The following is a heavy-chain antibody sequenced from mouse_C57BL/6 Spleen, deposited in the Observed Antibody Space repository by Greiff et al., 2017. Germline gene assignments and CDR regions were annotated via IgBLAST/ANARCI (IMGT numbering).Heavy chain of an antibody. J-gene: IGHJ4*01. CDR1: GFNFTDYY. V-gene: IGHV14-2*01. D-gene: IGHD2-10*01. CDR2: IDPADGDT. Sequence: VQLQQSGAELVKPGASVKMSCTASGFNFTDYYMHWVKQRTEQGLEWIGGIDPADGDTKYDPKFQGKATITADTSSNTAYLQLSSLTSEDTAVYYCAGEPTMRNAMDYWGQGTSVTVSS. CDR3: AGEPTMRNAMDY.